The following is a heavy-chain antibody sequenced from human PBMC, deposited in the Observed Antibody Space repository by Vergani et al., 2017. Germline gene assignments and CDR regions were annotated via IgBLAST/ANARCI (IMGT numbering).Heavy chain of an antibody. CDR1: GGTFSSNS. CDR2: TRNKANSYTT. D-gene: IGHD2-2*01. CDR3: ARLGYCSSTTCRQAFDI. V-gene: IGHV3-72*01. J-gene: IGHJ3*02. Sequence: GQLAQSGAEVKKPGSSVKVSCKASGGTFSSNSISWVRQAPGKGLEWVGRTRNKANSYTTEYAASVKGRFTISRDDSKNSLYLQMNSLKIEDTAVYYCARLGYCSSTTCRQAFDIWGQGTMVTVS.